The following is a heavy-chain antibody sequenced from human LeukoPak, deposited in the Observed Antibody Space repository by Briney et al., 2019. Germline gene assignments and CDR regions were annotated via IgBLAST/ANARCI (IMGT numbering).Heavy chain of an antibody. V-gene: IGHV4-59*12. D-gene: IGHD1-26*01. CDR1: GRSISRYY. CDR2: IYYSGST. CDR3: ARERGRHGDGFDP. Sequence: SDTLSLIYSVSGRSISRYYWSWIRQPPRRGLEWIGYIYYSGSTNNNPSLKSRVTISVDTSKNQFSLKLSSVTAAATAVYYCARERGRHGDGFDPWGQGTLVTVSS. J-gene: IGHJ5*02.